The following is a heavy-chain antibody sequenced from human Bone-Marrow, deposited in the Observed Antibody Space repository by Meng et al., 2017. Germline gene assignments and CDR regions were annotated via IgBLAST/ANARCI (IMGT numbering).Heavy chain of an antibody. J-gene: IGHJ4*02. D-gene: IGHD6-19*01. CDR3: AKSIVSSGWDSEGY. CDR2: ISGSGGST. V-gene: IGHV3-23*01. Sequence: GEALKISCAASGFTFSSYAMSWVRQAPGKGLEWVSAISGSGGSTYYADSVKGRFTISRDNSKNTLYLQMNSLRAEDTAVYYCAKSIVSSGWDSEGYWGQGTLVTVSS. CDR1: GFTFSSYA.